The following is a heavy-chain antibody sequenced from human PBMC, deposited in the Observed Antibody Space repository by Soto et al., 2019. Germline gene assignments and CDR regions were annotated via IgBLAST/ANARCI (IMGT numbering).Heavy chain of an antibody. V-gene: IGHV4-31*03. D-gene: IGHD3-10*01. CDR1: GGSTSSGGYY. CDR2: IYYSGST. CDR3: ARDRSYYYGSGSYMNWFDP. J-gene: IGHJ5*02. Sequence: SETLSLTCTVSGGSTSSGGYYWSWVRQHPGKGLEWIGYIYYSGSTYYNPSLKSRVTISVDTSKNQFSLKLSSVTAADTAVYYCARDRSYYYGSGSYMNWFDPWGQGTLVTVSS.